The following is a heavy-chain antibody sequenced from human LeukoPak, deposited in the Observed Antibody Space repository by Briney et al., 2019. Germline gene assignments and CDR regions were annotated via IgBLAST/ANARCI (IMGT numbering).Heavy chain of an antibody. V-gene: IGHV3-66*01. CDR1: GFTVSSNY. Sequence: PGGSLRLSCAASGFTVSSNYMSWVRQAPGKGLEWVSVIYSGGSTYYADSVKGRFTISRDNSKNTLYLQMNSLRAEDTAVYYCARDRALEDRSGYDYWGQGTLVTVSS. J-gene: IGHJ4*02. CDR2: IYSGGST. D-gene: IGHD3-22*01. CDR3: ARDRALEDRSGYDY.